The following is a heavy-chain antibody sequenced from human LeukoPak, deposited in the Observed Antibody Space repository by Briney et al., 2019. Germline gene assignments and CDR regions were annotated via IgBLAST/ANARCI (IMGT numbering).Heavy chain of an antibody. Sequence: GGSLRLSCAASGFTFSNHAMSWVRQAPGKGLQWVAVICGGDRTTEYEDFVKGRFTISRDNSKNTLSLQMNSLTVEDTAIYFCAKNVVVKRYIDFWGQGTLVTVSS. V-gene: IGHV3-23*03. CDR3: AKNVVVKRYIDF. CDR1: GFTFSNHA. D-gene: IGHD2-15*01. CDR2: ICGGDRTT. J-gene: IGHJ4*02.